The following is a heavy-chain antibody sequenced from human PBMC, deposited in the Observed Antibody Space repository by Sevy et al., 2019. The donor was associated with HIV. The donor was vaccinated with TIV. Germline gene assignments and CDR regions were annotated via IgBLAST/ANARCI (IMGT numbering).Heavy chain of an antibody. CDR3: ARTSSSWERYYFDY. D-gene: IGHD6-13*01. CDR2: IKQDGSEK. Sequence: GGSLRLSCAASGFTFSSFWMSWVRQTPGKGLEWLANIKQDGSEKYYMDSVKGRFTISRDNARNSLYLQMNSLRAEDTAVYYCARTSSSWERYYFDYWGQGTLVTDSS. V-gene: IGHV3-7*01. CDR1: GFTFSSFW. J-gene: IGHJ4*02.